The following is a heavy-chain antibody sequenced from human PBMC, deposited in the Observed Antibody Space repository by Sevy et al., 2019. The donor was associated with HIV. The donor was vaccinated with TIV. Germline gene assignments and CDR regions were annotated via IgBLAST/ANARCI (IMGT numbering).Heavy chain of an antibody. CDR1: GFTFSSYW. CDR3: ARGEYYDFLRALYYYYGMDV. V-gene: IGHV3-7*01. Sequence: GGSLRLSCAASGFTFSSYWMSWVRQAPGKGLEWVANIKQDGSEKYYVDSVKGRFTISRDNAKNSLYLQMNSLRAEDTAVYYCARGEYYDFLRALYYYYGMDVWGQGTTVTVSS. CDR2: IKQDGSEK. D-gene: IGHD3-3*01. J-gene: IGHJ6*02.